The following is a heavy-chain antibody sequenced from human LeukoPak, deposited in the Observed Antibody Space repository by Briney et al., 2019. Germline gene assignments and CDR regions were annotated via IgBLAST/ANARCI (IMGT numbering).Heavy chain of an antibody. V-gene: IGHV4-59*01. CDR3: ARDSSPDYGGNSGPYYGMDV. CDR2: IYYSGST. J-gene: IGHJ6*02. Sequence: SETLSLTCAVYGGSFSGYYWSWIRQPPGKGLEWIGYIYYSGSTNYNPSLKSRVTISVDTSKNQFSLKLSSVTAADTAVYYCARDSSPDYGGNSGPYYGMDVWGQGTTVTVSS. CDR1: GGSFSGYY. D-gene: IGHD4-23*01.